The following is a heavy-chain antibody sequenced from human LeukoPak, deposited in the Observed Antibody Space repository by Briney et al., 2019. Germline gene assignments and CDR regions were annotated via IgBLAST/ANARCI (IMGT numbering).Heavy chain of an antibody. D-gene: IGHD3-3*01. CDR3: ARDPAPNFGVVKDYYYYMDV. J-gene: IGHJ6*03. CDR2: IYYSGST. CDR1: GGSISSGDYY. V-gene: IGHV4-30-4*01. Sequence: SQTLSLTCTVSGGSISSGDYYWSWIRQPPGKGLEWIGYIYYSGSTYYNPSLKSRVTMSVDTSKNQFSLKLSSVTAADTAVYYCARDPAPNFGVVKDYYYYMDVWGKGTTVTVSS.